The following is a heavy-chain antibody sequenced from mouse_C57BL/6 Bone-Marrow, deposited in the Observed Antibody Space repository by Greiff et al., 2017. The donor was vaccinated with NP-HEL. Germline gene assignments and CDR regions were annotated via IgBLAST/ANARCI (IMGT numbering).Heavy chain of an antibody. CDR1: RFTFSSYA. D-gene: IGHD2-3*01. Sequence: EVKLVESGGGLVKPGGSLKLSCAASRFTFSSYAMSWVRQTPEKRLEWVATISDGGSYTYYPDNVKGRFTISRDNAKNNLYLQMSHLKSEDTAMYYCARYDYLDYWGQGTTLTVSS. CDR3: ARYDYLDY. CDR2: ISDGGSYT. J-gene: IGHJ2*01. V-gene: IGHV5-4*03.